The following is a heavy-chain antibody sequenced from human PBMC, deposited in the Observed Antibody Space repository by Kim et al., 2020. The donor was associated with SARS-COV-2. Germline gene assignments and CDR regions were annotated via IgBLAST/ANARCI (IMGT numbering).Heavy chain of an antibody. CDR2: INHSGST. CDR3: ARGRDIVVVVAAKGPSRWFDP. V-gene: IGHV4-34*01. CDR1: GGSFSGYY. D-gene: IGHD2-15*01. Sequence: SETLSLTCAVYGGSFSGYYWSWIRQPPGKGLEWIGEINHSGSTNYNPSLKSRVTISVDTSKNQFSLKLSSVTAADTAVYYCARGRDIVVVVAAKGPSRWFDPWGQGTLVTVSS. J-gene: IGHJ5*02.